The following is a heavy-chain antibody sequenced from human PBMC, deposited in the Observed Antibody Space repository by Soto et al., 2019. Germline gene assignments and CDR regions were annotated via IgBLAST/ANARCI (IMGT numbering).Heavy chain of an antibody. Sequence: EVELLESGGGLVQRGGSLRLTCAASGFTFSGYAMAWVRQAPGKGLEWVSTISGSGGSTYYADSVKGRFTISRDNSKNTLYLQMNSLRVEDTAIYSCAKDRDYDSSGYYYVGYFDLWGRGTLVTVSS. CDR3: AKDRDYDSSGYYYVGYFDL. V-gene: IGHV3-23*01. J-gene: IGHJ2*01. D-gene: IGHD3-22*01. CDR1: GFTFSGYA. CDR2: ISGSGGST.